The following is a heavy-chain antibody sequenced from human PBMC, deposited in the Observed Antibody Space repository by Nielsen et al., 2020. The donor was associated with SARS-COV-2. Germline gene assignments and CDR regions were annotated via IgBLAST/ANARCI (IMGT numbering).Heavy chain of an antibody. CDR3: ARDPNPGYSSGWLDDAFDI. CDR2: ISSSSTI. Sequence: GESLKISCAASGFTFSSYSMNWVRQAPGKGLEWVSYISSSSTIYYADSVKGRFTISRDNAKNSLYLQMNSLRAEDTAVYYCARDPNPGYSSGWLDDAFDIWGQGTMVTVSS. V-gene: IGHV3-48*04. D-gene: IGHD6-19*01. CDR1: GFTFSSYS. J-gene: IGHJ3*02.